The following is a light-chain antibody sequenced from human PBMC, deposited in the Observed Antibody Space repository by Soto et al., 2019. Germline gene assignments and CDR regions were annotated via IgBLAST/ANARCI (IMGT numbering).Light chain of an antibody. CDR1: QSVSSK. CDR2: GVS. Sequence: EIVIPQSPATLSVSPGERATLSCRASQSVSSKLAWFQQKPGQAPSLLIYGVSTRATGVPVRFSGSGSGTEFTLTINSLQSEDFAVYYCQQYNNWPHTLGQGTKVDI. J-gene: IGKJ2*01. V-gene: IGKV3-15*01. CDR3: QQYNNWPHT.